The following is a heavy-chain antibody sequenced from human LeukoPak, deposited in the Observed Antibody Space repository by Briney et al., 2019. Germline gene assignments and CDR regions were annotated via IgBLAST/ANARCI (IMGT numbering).Heavy chain of an antibody. CDR3: ARVPTNDYYDSSGHHGY. CDR1: GYTFTGYY. D-gene: IGHD3-22*01. J-gene: IGHJ4*02. CDR2: INPNSGGT. V-gene: IGHV1-2*02. Sequence: GASVKVSCTASGYTFTGYYMHWVRQAPGQGLEWMGWINPNSGGTNYAQKFQGRVTMTRDTSISTAYMELSRLRSDDTAVYYCARVPTNDYYDSSGHHGYWGQGTLVTVSS.